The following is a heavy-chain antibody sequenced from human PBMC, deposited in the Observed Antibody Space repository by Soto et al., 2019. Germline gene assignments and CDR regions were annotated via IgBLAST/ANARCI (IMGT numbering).Heavy chain of an antibody. J-gene: IGHJ4*02. Sequence: PSETLSLTCAVPGGSISSGGYSWSWIRQPPGKGLEWIGYIYHSGSTYYNPSLKSRVTISVDRSKNQFSLNLTSVTAADTAVYYCARLGGYYQAFDQWGQGSLVTVSS. CDR1: GGSISSGGYS. V-gene: IGHV4-30-2*01. CDR3: ARLGGYYQAFDQ. CDR2: IYHSGST. D-gene: IGHD3-22*01.